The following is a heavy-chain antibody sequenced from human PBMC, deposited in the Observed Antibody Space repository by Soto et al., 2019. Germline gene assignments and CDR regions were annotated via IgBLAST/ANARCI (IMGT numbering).Heavy chain of an antibody. D-gene: IGHD2-21*02. V-gene: IGHV4-39*02. CDR3: ARLMGVVTVDY. J-gene: IGHJ4*02. Sequence: QLQLQESGPGLVKPSETLSLTCTVSGGSISSTGHYWGWIRQPPGKGLEWIGNIYYAGSPYYNPSLQSRVTLSVDTSKNDFSLTLTSVTAADTAVYYCARLMGVVTVDYWGQGALVTVSS. CDR2: IYYAGSP. CDR1: GGSISSTGHY.